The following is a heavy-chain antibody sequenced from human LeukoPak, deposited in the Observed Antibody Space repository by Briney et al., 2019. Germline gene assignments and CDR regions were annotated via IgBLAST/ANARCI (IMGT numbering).Heavy chain of an antibody. CDR1: GYTFSSYA. CDR2: ISSDGRLT. Sequence: GGSLRLSCEGSGYTFSSYAMHWVRQAPGKGLEYVAAISSDGRLTYYANFVKGRFNISRDNSKNTLYLQMGSLRTEHFAMYYCARVSCWYWFDQWGQGTLVTVSS. V-gene: IGHV3-64*01. CDR3: ARVSCWYWFDQ. J-gene: IGHJ5*02. D-gene: IGHD1-1*01.